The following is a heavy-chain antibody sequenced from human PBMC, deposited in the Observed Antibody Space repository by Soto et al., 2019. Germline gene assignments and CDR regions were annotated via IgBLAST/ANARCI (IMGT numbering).Heavy chain of an antibody. D-gene: IGHD3-16*02. CDR2: IYWDDDR. CDR3: AHTVWGSYRYTGDHFDY. V-gene: IGHV2-5*02. CDR1: GFSLTTSGEG. Sequence: QITLKESGPTLVIPTQTLTLTCTFSGFSLTTSGEGVAWIRQPPGKALEWLALIYWDDDRRYSPSLKSRLTVTKDTSKNQVLLTMTNMDPVDTATYYCAHTVWGSYRYTGDHFDYWGQGTLVTVSS. J-gene: IGHJ4*02.